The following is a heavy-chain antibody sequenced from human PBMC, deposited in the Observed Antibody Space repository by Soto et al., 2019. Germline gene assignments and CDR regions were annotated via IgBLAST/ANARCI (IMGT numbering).Heavy chain of an antibody. D-gene: IGHD2-15*01. J-gene: IGHJ4*02. V-gene: IGHV1-8*01. Sequence: QVQLVQSGAEVKQPGASVKVSCRASGYTFTDYDISWVRQATGQGLEWMGWMNPDSANTGYAHKFQGRVTMTRDTSINTAYMELNSLTSEDTAVYYCARAIRDQLLSDYWGQGTLVTVSS. CDR1: GYTFTDYD. CDR3: ARAIRDQLLSDY. CDR2: MNPDSANT.